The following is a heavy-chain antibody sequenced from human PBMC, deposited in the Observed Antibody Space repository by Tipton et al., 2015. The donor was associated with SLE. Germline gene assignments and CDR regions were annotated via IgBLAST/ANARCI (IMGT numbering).Heavy chain of an antibody. V-gene: IGHV3-66*03. D-gene: IGHD2-15*01. CDR2: IYSRGGT. J-gene: IGHJ6*02. CDR3: ARELLPLYGMDV. CDR1: GFSVSYNY. Sequence: SLRLSCVVSGFSVSYNYMSWVRQAPGRGLEWVSFIYSRGGTNYADSVKGRFTISRDSSKNTLYLQMNSLRAEDTAVYYCARELLPLYGMDVWGQGTTVTVSS.